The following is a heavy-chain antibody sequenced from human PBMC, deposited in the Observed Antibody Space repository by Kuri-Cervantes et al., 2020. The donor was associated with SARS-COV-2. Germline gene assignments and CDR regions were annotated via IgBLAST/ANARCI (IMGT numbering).Heavy chain of an antibody. CDR3: VGGQAAGPRGFGY. Sequence: GGSLRLSCAASGFTFSSYWMSWVRQAPGKGLEWVGRIRSKANSYATAYAASVKGRFTIPRDDSKNTAYLQMNSLKTEDTAVYYCVGGQAAGPRGFGYWGQGTLVTVSS. CDR2: IRSKANSYAT. D-gene: IGHD6-13*01. V-gene: IGHV3-73*01. CDR1: GFTFSSYW. J-gene: IGHJ4*02.